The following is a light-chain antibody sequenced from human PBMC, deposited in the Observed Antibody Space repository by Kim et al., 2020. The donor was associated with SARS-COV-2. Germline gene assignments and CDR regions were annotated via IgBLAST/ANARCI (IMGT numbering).Light chain of an antibody. V-gene: IGLV3-21*04. CDR3: QVWDSSSDHWV. Sequence: APGKTARITCGGNNSGSKSVHWYQQKPGQAPVLVIYYDSDRPSGIPERFSGSKSGNTATLTISRVEAGDEADYYCQVWDSSSDHWVFGGGTQLTVL. CDR1: NSGSKS. CDR2: YDS. J-gene: IGLJ3*02.